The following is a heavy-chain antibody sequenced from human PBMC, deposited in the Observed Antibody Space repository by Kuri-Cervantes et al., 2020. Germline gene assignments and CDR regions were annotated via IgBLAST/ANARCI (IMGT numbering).Heavy chain of an antibody. D-gene: IGHD6-13*01. V-gene: IGHV4-39*07. CDR2: IYHSGST. Sequence: SETLSLTCTVSGGSISSSSYYWGWIRQPPGKGLEWIGSIYHSGSTYYNPSLKSRVTISVDTSKNQFSLTLSSVTAADTAVYYCARDMQSIAAAGTFGYWGQGTLVTVSS. CDR3: ARDMQSIAAAGTFGY. CDR1: GGSISSSSYY. J-gene: IGHJ4*02.